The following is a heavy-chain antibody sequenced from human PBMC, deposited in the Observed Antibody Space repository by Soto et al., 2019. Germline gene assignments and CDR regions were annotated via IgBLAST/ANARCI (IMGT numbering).Heavy chain of an antibody. J-gene: IGHJ4*02. D-gene: IGHD1-7*01. V-gene: IGHV4-59*08. Sequence: SETLSLTCTVSGGSISSYYWSWIRQPPGKGLEWIGYIYYSGSTNYNPSLKSRVTISVDTSKNQFSLKLSSVTAADTAVYHCARLGWNYHAFDYWGQGTLVNASS. CDR3: ARLGWNYHAFDY. CDR1: GGSISSYY. CDR2: IYYSGST.